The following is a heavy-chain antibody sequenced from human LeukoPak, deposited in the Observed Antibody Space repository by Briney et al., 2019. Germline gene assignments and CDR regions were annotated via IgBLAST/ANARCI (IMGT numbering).Heavy chain of an antibody. CDR2: ISFSGFRT. Sequence: GESLKISCAASGFMFSGYAMNWVRQAPGKGLEWVSTISFSGFRTYYADSVEGRFIISRDNSKNTVYLQMSGLRAEDTAVYYCARVTEYCSGGSCYTGDHWGQGTLVTVSS. CDR1: GFMFSGYA. J-gene: IGHJ4*02. D-gene: IGHD2-15*01. CDR3: ARVTEYCSGGSCYTGDH. V-gene: IGHV3-23*01.